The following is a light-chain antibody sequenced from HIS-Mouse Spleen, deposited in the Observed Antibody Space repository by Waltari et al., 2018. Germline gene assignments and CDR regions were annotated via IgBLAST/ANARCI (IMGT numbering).Light chain of an antibody. CDR1: VLAKKY. J-gene: IGLJ3*02. CDR2: KDS. CDR3: YSAADNNLGV. Sequence: SYELTQPSSVSVSPGQTARITCSGDVLAKKYARWFQQKPGQAPLLVIYKDSERPSGIPARFSGSSSGTTVTLTISGAQVEDEADYYCYSAADNNLGVFGGGTKLTVL. V-gene: IGLV3-27*01.